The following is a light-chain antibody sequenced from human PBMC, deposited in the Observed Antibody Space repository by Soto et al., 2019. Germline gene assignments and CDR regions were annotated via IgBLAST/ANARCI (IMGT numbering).Light chain of an antibody. J-gene: IGLJ1*01. CDR3: AVWDDSLNGYV. CDR2: NKY. V-gene: IGLV1-44*01. CDR1: SSNIGRKT. Sequence: QPVLTQPPSASGTPGQRVTVSCSGSSSNIGRKTVNWYQHLPGTAPKLLIYNKYQRPSGVPGRFSGSQSDTSASLAISGLQSEDEADYYGAVWDDSLNGYVFGPGTKVTVL.